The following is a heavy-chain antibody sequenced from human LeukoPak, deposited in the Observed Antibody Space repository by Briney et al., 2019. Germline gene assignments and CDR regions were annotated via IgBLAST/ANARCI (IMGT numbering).Heavy chain of an antibody. V-gene: IGHV3-48*01. D-gene: IGHD4-23*01. CDR3: ASDYGGINRDY. J-gene: IGHJ4*02. CDR1: GFSFSTYS. CDR2: ITIAGTL. Sequence: WSLRLSCAASGFSFSTYSLNCVRQAPGKGLEWLSHITIAGTLYYADSVKGRFTVSRDNSENSLYLQMNSLRAEDTAVYYCASDYGGINRDYWGQGTLVTVSS.